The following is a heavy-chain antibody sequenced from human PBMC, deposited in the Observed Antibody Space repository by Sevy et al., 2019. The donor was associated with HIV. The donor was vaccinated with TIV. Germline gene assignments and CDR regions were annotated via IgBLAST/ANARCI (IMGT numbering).Heavy chain of an antibody. J-gene: IGHJ6*03. CDR3: ARGGDFWSDSSYYYYMDV. CDR1: GFTFSNYG. V-gene: IGHV3-23*01. Sequence: GGSLRLSCAASGFTFSNYGMSWVRQAPGKGLEWVSAISGSGTSSYYADSVKGRFTVSRDTSKNTLYLQVNSLRADDTAVYYCARGGDFWSDSSYYYYMDVWGKGTTVTVSS. CDR2: ISGSGTSS. D-gene: IGHD3-3*01.